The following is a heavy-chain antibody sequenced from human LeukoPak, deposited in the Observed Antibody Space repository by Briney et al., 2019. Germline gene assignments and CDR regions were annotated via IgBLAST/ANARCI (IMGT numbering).Heavy chain of an antibody. J-gene: IGHJ4*02. CDR2: IYSGGST. CDR1: GFTVSSNY. D-gene: IGHD3-22*01. V-gene: IGHV3-53*01. CDR3: ARAPYDSSGYTY. Sequence: GGSLRLSCAASGFTVSSNYMSWVRQAPGKGLEWVSVIYSGGSTYYADSVKGRFTISRDNPKNTLYLQMNSLRAEDTAVYYCARAPYDSSGYTYWGQGTLVTVSS.